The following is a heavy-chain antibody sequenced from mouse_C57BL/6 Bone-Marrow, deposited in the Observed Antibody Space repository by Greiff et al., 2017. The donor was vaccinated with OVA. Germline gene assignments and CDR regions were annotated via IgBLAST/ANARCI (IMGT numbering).Heavy chain of an antibody. CDR2: ISGGGGNT. Sequence: EVQVVESGGGLVKPGGSLKLSCAASGFTFSSYTMSWVRQTPEKRLAWVATISGGGGNTYYPDSVKGRFTISIDNAKNTLYLQMSSLRSEDTALYYCARHHDLSWFAYWGQGTLVTVSA. J-gene: IGHJ3*01. D-gene: IGHD2-3*01. CDR3: ARHHDLSWFAY. CDR1: GFTFSSYT. V-gene: IGHV5-9*01.